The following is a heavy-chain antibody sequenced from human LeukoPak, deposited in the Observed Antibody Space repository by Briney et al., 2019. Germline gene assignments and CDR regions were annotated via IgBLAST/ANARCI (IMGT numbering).Heavy chain of an antibody. J-gene: IGHJ4*02. Sequence: GGSLRLSCAASGFTFSSYAMHWVRQAPGKGLEWVAVISYDGSNKYYAGSVKGRFTISRDNSKNTLYLQMNSLRAEDTAVYYCARDRTGYSSGWYPTLWGQGTLVTVSS. CDR2: ISYDGSNK. D-gene: IGHD6-19*01. CDR1: GFTFSSYA. V-gene: IGHV3-30-3*01. CDR3: ARDRTGYSSGWYPTL.